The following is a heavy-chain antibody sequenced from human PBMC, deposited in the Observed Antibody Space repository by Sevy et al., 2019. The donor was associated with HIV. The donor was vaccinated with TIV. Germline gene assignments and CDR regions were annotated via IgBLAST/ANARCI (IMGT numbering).Heavy chain of an antibody. V-gene: IGHV1-8*02. CDR3: ASLESGDVWNYGYYYYGMDV. CDR2: MSPKSGST. D-gene: IGHD3-3*01. J-gene: IGHJ6*02. Sequence: ASVKVSCKASGDTFSTYDINWVRQAPGQGLEWMEWMSPKSGSTGFAQKFQGRLTMTRDTSINTAYMELSSLRSEDTAVYYCASLESGDVWNYGYYYYGMDVWGQGTTVTVSS. CDR1: GDTFSTYD.